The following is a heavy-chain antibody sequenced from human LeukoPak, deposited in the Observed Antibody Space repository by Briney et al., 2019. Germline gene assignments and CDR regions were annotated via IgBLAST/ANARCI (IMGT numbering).Heavy chain of an antibody. V-gene: IGHV3-11*01. J-gene: IGHJ6*02. D-gene: IGHD5-18*01. CDR1: GFTFSDYY. CDR3: ARDLVTSSYYYYGMDV. CDR2: ISSSGSTI. Sequence: PGGSLRLSCAASGFTFSDYYMSWIRQAPGKGLEWVSYISSSGSTIYYADSVKGRFIISMDNAKNSLYLQMNSLRAEDTAVYYCARDLVTSSYYYYGMDVWGQGTTVTVSS.